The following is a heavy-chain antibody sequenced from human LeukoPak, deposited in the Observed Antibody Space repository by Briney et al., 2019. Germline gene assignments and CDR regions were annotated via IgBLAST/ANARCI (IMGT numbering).Heavy chain of an antibody. V-gene: IGHV1-69*05. J-gene: IGHJ4*02. D-gene: IGHD5-18*01. CDR1: GGTFSSYA. CDR2: IIPIFGTA. Sequence: SVKVSCKASGGTFSSYAISWVRQAPGQGLEWMGGIIPIFGTANYSQKFQGRVTITTDESTSTAYMELSSLRSEDTAVYYCARATGGYSYGTYYFDYWGQGTLVTVSS. CDR3: ARATGGYSYGTYYFDY.